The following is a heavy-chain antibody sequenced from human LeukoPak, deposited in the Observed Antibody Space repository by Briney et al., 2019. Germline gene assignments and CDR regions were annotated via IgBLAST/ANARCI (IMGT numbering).Heavy chain of an antibody. Sequence: ASVKVSCKASGYTFTGYYMRWVRQPPGQGLEWMGWINPNSGGTHYAQTFQGRVTMTRDTSITTVYMELSSLRSDDTAVYYCAKAVKVDDTSGYYGVFDYWGQGTLVTVSS. CDR1: GYTFTGYY. J-gene: IGHJ4*02. D-gene: IGHD3-22*01. CDR2: INPNSGGT. V-gene: IGHV1-2*02. CDR3: AKAVKVDDTSGYYGVFDY.